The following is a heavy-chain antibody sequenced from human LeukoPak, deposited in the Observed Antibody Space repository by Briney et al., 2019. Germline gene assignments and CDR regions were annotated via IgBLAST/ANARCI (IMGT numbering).Heavy chain of an antibody. CDR2: FDPEDGET. D-gene: IGHD2-2*02. J-gene: IGHJ5*02. CDR3: ATVRCSSTSCYMFPKYNWFDP. Sequence: ASVNVSCKVSGYTLTELSMHWVRQAPGKGLEWMGGFDPEDGETIYAQKFQGRVTMTEDTSTDTAYMELSSLRSEDTAVYYCATVRCSSTSCYMFPKYNWFDPWGQGTLVTVSS. V-gene: IGHV1-24*01. CDR1: GYTLTELS.